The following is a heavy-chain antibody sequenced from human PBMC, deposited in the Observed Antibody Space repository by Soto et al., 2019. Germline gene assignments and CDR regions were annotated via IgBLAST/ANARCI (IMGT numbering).Heavy chain of an antibody. Sequence: GGSLRLSCAASGFTFSSYAMHWVRQAPGKGLEWVAVISYDGSNKYYADSVKGRFTISRDNSKNTLYLQMNSLRAEDTAVYYCARGSGEDYSIKYGMDVWGQGTTVTVS. D-gene: IGHD4-4*01. CDR2: ISYDGSNK. V-gene: IGHV3-30-3*01. CDR3: ARGSGEDYSIKYGMDV. CDR1: GFTFSSYA. J-gene: IGHJ6*02.